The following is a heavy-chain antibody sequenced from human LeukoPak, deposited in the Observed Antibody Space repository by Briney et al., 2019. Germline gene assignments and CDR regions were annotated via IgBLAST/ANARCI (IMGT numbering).Heavy chain of an antibody. CDR3: AKEGGSGSYYPLYYFDY. CDR1: GFTFDDYA. Sequence: GGSLRLSCAASGFTFDDYAMHWVRQAPGKGLEWVSGISWNSGSIGYADSVKGRFTISRDNAKNSLYLQMNSLRAEDTALYYCAKEGGSGSYYPLYYFDYWGQGTLVTVSS. J-gene: IGHJ4*02. D-gene: IGHD3-10*01. V-gene: IGHV3-9*01. CDR2: ISWNSGSI.